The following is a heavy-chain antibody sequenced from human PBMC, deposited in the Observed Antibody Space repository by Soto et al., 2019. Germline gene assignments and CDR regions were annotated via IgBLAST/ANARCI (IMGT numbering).Heavy chain of an antibody. Sequence: QVQLVQSGAEVKKPGSSVKVSYKASGGTFSSYAISWVRQAPGQGLEWMGGIIPIFGTANYAQKFQGRVTITADESTGTAYMELSSLRSEDTAVYYCAAQEEYGSGSYYNVLDYWGQGTLVTVSS. J-gene: IGHJ4*02. D-gene: IGHD3-10*01. CDR1: GGTFSSYA. CDR2: IIPIFGTA. V-gene: IGHV1-69*01. CDR3: AAQEEYGSGSYYNVLDY.